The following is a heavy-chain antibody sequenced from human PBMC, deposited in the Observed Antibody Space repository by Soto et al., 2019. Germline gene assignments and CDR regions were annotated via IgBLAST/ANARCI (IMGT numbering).Heavy chain of an antibody. CDR2: IIPIFGTA. CDR3: ARDNEILTGYYRPYYYYGMDG. Sequence: QVQLVQSGAEVKKPGSSVKVSCKASGGTFSSYAISWVRQAPGQGLEWMGGIIPIFGTANYAQKFQGRVTITADEYTSTAYMALSSLRSEDTGVYYCARDNEILTGYYRPYYYYGMDGWGQGTTVTVSS. J-gene: IGHJ6*02. D-gene: IGHD3-9*01. V-gene: IGHV1-69*01. CDR1: GGTFSSYA.